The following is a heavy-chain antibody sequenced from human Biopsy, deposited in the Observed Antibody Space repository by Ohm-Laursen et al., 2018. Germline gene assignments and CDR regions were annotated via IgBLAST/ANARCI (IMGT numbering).Heavy chain of an antibody. CDR1: GGSINGGSYY. V-gene: IGHV4-61*01. D-gene: IGHD2/OR15-2a*01. CDR2: IYYSGNT. CDR3: AREDYYTWFDP. J-gene: IGHJ5*02. Sequence: SLTCTVSGGSINGGSYYWSWLRPPPGEGPEWIGYIYYSGNTHYNPSLKSRVTMSIDTSKNQFSLRLSSVTSADTAVYYCAREDYYTWFDPWGQGTLVTVSS.